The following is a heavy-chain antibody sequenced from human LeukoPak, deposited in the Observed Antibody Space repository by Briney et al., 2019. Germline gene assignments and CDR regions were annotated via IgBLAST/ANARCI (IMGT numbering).Heavy chain of an antibody. Sequence: SETLSLTCTVSGASISSYYWSWIRQPPGKGLEWIGYIYDSGSTNYNPSLKSRVTISLDTSKNQFSLKLRSVTAADTALYYCARGNPVATTGTKGGWFDPWGQGTLVTVSS. CDR3: ARGNPVATTGTKGGWFDP. D-gene: IGHD1-1*01. V-gene: IGHV4-59*01. CDR2: IYDSGST. CDR1: GASISSYY. J-gene: IGHJ5*02.